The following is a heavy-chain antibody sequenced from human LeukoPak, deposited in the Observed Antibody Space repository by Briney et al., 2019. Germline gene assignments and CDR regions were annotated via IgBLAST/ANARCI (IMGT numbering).Heavy chain of an antibody. V-gene: IGHV4-34*01. J-gene: IGHJ4*02. Sequence: PSVTLSLTCAVYGGSFSGYYWSWIRQPPGKGLEWIGEINHSGNSNYNPSLKSRVTISVDTSKNQFSLKLSSVTAADTAVYYCARDLGYYYGSRTDENWGQGTLVTVSS. CDR1: GGSFSGYY. CDR3: ARDLGYYYGSRTDEN. D-gene: IGHD3-10*01. CDR2: INHSGNS.